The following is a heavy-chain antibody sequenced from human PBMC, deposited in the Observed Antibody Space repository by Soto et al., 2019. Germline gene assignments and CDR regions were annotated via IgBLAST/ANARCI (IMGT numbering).Heavy chain of an antibody. CDR3: ARGGVATTLDY. CDR2: IYYSGST. D-gene: IGHD5-12*01. Sequence: SSETLSLTCTVSGGSISSYYWSWIRQPPGKGLEWIGYIYYSGSTNYNPSLKSRVTISVDTSKNQFSLKLSSVTAADTAVYYCARGGVATTLDYWGQGTLVTVSS. V-gene: IGHV4-59*01. CDR1: GGSISSYY. J-gene: IGHJ4*02.